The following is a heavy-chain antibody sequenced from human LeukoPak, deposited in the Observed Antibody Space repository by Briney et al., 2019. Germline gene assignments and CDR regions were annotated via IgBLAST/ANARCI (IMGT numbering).Heavy chain of an antibody. Sequence: GGSLRLPCAASGFSFSDFFFSWIRQAPGKGLEWVSYISTSGTTIYYADSVKGRFTISRDNAKNSLYLQMNSLRAEDTAVYYCARVTNYYDSGAYYRPIDYWGQGTLVTVTS. D-gene: IGHD3-22*01. CDR3: ARVTNYYDSGAYYRPIDY. CDR2: ISTSGTTI. CDR1: GFSFSDFF. V-gene: IGHV3-11*01. J-gene: IGHJ4*02.